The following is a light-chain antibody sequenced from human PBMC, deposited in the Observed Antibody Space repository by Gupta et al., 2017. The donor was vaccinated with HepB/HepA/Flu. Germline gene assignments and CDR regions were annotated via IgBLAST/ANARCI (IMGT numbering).Light chain of an antibody. V-gene: IGKV4-1*01. CDR2: WAS. Sequence: DIVMTQSPDSLPVSLGERATINCPSSQSVLYSSNNKNYLAWYQQKPGQPPKLLIYWASTRESGVPDRFSGRGSGTDFTLTISSLQAEDVAVYYCQQDDSTPLTFGGGTKVEIK. J-gene: IGKJ4*01. CDR3: QQDDSTPLT. CDR1: QSVLYSSNNKNY.